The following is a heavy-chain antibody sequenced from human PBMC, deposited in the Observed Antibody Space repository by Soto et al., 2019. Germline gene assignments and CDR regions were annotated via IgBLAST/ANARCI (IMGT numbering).Heavy chain of an antibody. CDR3: ARSARVLVD. Sequence: SETQSLTCAVSGGSISDFYWSWIRQPPGKGLESIGYVYHSGDTNYNPSLNSRATISLDTSKNQFSLKLTSVTAADTAVYYCARSARVLVDWGQGVLVTVSS. J-gene: IGHJ4*02. CDR1: GGSISDFY. CDR2: VYHSGDT. V-gene: IGHV4-59*08. D-gene: IGHD6-6*01.